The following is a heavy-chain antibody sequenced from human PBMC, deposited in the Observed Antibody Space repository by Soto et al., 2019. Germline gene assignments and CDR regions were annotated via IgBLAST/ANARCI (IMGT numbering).Heavy chain of an antibody. CDR3: ATSGYNYGPFDY. J-gene: IGHJ4*01. CDR1: GDSFKNYA. V-gene: IGHV1-69*13. CDR2: IIPIFGKT. Sequence: SVKVSCKASGDSFKNYAISWVRQAPGQGLEWMGGIIPIFGKTDYAQTFHGRVTISGDESTYTAHMELRGLRSDDTALYYCATSGYNYGPFDYWGRGLLVTVSS. D-gene: IGHD2-15*01.